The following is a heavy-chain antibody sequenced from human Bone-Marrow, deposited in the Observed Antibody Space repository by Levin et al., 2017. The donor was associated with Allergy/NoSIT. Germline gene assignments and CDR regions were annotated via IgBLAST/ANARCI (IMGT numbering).Heavy chain of an antibody. V-gene: IGHV1-18*01. J-gene: IGHJ5*02. CDR1: GYTFTSYG. CDR2: ISAYNGNT. Sequence: HGESLKISCKASGYTFTSYGISWVRQAPGQGLEWMGWISAYNGNTNYAQKLQGRVTMTTDTSTSTAYMELRSLRSDDTAVYYCARGQQLVFDWFDPWGQGTLVTVSS. CDR3: ARGQQLVFDWFDP. D-gene: IGHD6-13*01.